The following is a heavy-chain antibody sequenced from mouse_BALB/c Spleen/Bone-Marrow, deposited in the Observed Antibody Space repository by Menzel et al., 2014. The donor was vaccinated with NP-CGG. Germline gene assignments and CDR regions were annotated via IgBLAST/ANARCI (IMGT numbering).Heavy chain of an antibody. CDR2: IWAGGST. CDR1: GSSLXSYG. V-gene: IGHV2-9*02. Sequence: VKLVESGPGLVAPSQSLSITCTVSGSSLXSYGVHWVRQPPGKGLEWLGIIWAGGSTNYNSALMSRLSISKDNSKSQVFLKMNSLQSDDTAMYYCAISYFGNYKYSFDFWGQGTTLTVSS. D-gene: IGHD2-10*01. J-gene: IGHJ2*01. CDR3: AISYFGNYKYSFDF.